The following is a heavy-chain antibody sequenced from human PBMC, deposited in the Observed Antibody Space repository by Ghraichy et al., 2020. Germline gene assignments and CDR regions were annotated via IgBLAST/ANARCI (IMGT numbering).Heavy chain of an antibody. CDR1: GFSLSTSGMR. Sequence: SGPTLVKPTQTLTLTCSFSGFSLSTSGMRVAWIRQPPGKALEWLAVIYWDDDKRYSPSLKSRLTITKDTSKNQVVLTMTNMDPVDTATYYCAHGSFTVAGDYWGQGTLVAVSS. D-gene: IGHD6-19*01. CDR3: AHGSFTVAGDY. V-gene: IGHV2-5*02. J-gene: IGHJ4*02. CDR2: IYWDDDK.